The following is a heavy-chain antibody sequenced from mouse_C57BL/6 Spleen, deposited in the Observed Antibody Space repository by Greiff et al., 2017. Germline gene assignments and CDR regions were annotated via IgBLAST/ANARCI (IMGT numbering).Heavy chain of an antibody. CDR2: IDPSDSYT. CDR1: GYTFTSYW. V-gene: IGHV1-59*01. CDR3: ARNGYYTWFAY. J-gene: IGHJ3*01. D-gene: IGHD2-3*01. Sequence: QVQLQQPGAELVRPGTSVKLSCKASGYTFTSYWMHWVKQRPGQGLEWIGVIDPSDSYTNYTQKFKGKATLTVDTSSSTAYMQLSSLTSEDSAVYYCARNGYYTWFAYWGQGTLVTVSS.